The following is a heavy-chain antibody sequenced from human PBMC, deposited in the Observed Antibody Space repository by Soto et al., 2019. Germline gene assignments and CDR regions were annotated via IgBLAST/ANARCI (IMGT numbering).Heavy chain of an antibody. CDR2: ISVDKGNI. J-gene: IGHJ3*02. Sequence: GSSVKVSCNASGYSFAINGIIWLRQAPGQGLEWMGWISVDKGNINYAPKLQGRVTMTRDTSTSTVYMELRSLRSEDTAVYFCARDRAHGFDIWGQGTMVTVSS. V-gene: IGHV1-18*01. CDR1: GYSFAING. CDR3: ARDRAHGFDI.